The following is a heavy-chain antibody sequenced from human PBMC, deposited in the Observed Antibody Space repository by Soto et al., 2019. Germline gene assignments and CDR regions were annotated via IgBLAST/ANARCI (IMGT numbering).Heavy chain of an antibody. CDR2: INPATGAA. J-gene: IGHJ3*02. V-gene: IGHV1-2*02. CDR1: GYPVTAYY. CDR3: ARGGGVGVAGSAAFDM. D-gene: IGHD3-3*01. Sequence: QLHLVQSGAVVKKPGASVTVSCSASGYPVTAYYMHWVRQAPGRGLEWMGGINPATGAAKYTQTFPGRVTMTRDTFTSTVFMELSGLTSEDTAVFYCARGGGVGVAGSAAFDMWGQGTLVTVSS.